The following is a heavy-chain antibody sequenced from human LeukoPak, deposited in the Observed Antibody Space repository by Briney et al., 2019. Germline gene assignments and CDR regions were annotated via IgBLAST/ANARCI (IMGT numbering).Heavy chain of an antibody. Sequence: PGGSLRLSCAASGFTFSSYWMSWVRQAPGKGLEWVANIKHDGSATYYLDSVKGRFTLSRDNAKNALFLQMNSLRAEDTAVYYCTRGGVRGVLLPVDYWGQGTLVTVSS. J-gene: IGHJ4*02. CDR3: TRGGVRGVLLPVDY. CDR2: IKHDGSAT. D-gene: IGHD3-10*01. CDR1: GFTFSSYW. V-gene: IGHV3-7*01.